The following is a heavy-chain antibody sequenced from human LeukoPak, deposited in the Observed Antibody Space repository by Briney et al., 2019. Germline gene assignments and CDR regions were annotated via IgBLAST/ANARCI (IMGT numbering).Heavy chain of an antibody. CDR1: GYTFTSYG. J-gene: IGHJ4*02. CDR2: ISAYNGNT. D-gene: IGHD3-10*01. V-gene: IGHV1-18*01. Sequence: ASVKVSCKASGYTFTSYGISWVRQAPGQGLEWMGWISAYNGNTNYAQKLQGRVTMTTDTSTSTAYMELRSLRSDDTAVYYCARAGLGELLYWEFDYWGQGTLVTVSS. CDR3: ARAGLGELLYWEFDY.